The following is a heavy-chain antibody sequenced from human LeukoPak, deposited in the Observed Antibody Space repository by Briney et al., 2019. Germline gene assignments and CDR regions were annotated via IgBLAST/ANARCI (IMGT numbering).Heavy chain of an antibody. CDR1: GFTLSNYW. D-gene: IGHD1-7*01. Sequence: GGSLRLSCAASGFTLSNYWMHWVRQAPGKGLVWVSAIKGDGNIVGYADSVRGRFTISRDNAKNTLYLQVSSLRVEDTAVYYCVRDAAGTTPLDYWGQGTLVTVSS. J-gene: IGHJ4*02. V-gene: IGHV3-74*01. CDR3: VRDAAGTTPLDY. CDR2: IKGDGNIV.